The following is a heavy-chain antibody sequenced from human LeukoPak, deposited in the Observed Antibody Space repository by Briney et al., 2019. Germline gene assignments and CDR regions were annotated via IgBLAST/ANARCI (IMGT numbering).Heavy chain of an antibody. CDR1: GFTFTSYS. D-gene: IGHD6-13*01. Sequence: GGSQRLSCAASGFTFTSYSMNWVRQAPGKGLEWVSSISSGSSYIYYVDSVKGRFTISRDNAKNSLYLQMNSLRAEDTAVYYCARDGIADDAFDVWGQGTMVTVSS. CDR2: ISSGSSYI. J-gene: IGHJ3*01. CDR3: ARDGIADDAFDV. V-gene: IGHV3-21*01.